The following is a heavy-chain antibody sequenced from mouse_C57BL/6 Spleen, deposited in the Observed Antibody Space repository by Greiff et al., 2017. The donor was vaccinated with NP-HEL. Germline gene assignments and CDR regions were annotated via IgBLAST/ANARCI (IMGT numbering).Heavy chain of an antibody. CDR3: ARGGITTDYFDY. V-gene: IGHV1-55*01. J-gene: IGHJ2*01. CDR1: GYTFTSYW. CDR2: IYPGSGST. Sequence: QVQLKQPGAELVKPGASVKMSCKASGYTFTSYWITWVKQRPGQGLEWIGDIYPGSGSTNYNEKFKSKATLTVDTSSSTAYMQLSSLTSEDSAVYYCARGGITTDYFDYWGQGTTLTVSS. D-gene: IGHD1-1*01.